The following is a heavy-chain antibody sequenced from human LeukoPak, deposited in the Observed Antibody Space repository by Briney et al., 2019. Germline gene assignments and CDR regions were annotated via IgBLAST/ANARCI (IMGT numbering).Heavy chain of an antibody. CDR3: ARMRYSGYVGGGYYFDY. V-gene: IGHV4-61*02. Sequence: SETLSLTCTVSGGSISSGIYYWSWIRQPAGEGLEWIGRIYTSGSTNYNPSLKSRVTISVDTSKNQFSLKLSSVTAADTAVYYCARMRYSGYVGGGYYFDYWGQGTLVTVSS. D-gene: IGHD5-12*01. CDR1: GGSISSGIYY. CDR2: IYTSGST. J-gene: IGHJ4*02.